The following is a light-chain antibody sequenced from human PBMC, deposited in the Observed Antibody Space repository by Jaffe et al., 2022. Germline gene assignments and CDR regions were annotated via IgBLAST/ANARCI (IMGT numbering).Light chain of an antibody. J-gene: IGKJ1*01. CDR2: GAS. V-gene: IGKV3-20*01. CDR3: QQYGYSPNT. CDR1: QRLIHGY. Sequence: EIVLTQSPGTVSLSPGERATLSCRASQRLIHGYLAWYQQRPGQSPRLLIYGASNRATGIPDRFSGTGSGTDFTLSISRLEPEDFAVYSCQQYGYSPNTFGQGTKVEIK.